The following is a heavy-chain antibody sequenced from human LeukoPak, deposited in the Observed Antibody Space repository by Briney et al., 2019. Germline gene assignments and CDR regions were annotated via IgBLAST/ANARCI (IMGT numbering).Heavy chain of an antibody. Sequence: SVKVSCKASGGTFSSYAISWVRQAPGQGLEWMGRIIPILGIANYAQKFQGRVTITADKSTSTAYMELSSLRSADTAVYYCAREKAVAGSRGAFDIWGQGTIVTVSS. D-gene: IGHD6-19*01. CDR1: GGTFSSYA. CDR2: IIPILGIA. J-gene: IGHJ3*02. V-gene: IGHV1-69*04. CDR3: AREKAVAGSRGAFDI.